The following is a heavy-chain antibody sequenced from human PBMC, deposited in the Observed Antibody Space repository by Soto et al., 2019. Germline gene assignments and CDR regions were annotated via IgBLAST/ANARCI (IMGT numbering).Heavy chain of an antibody. CDR3: IQSRCGGDCLQSYASHYYYGMDV. D-gene: IGHD2-21*02. CDR1: GFSLSTSGVG. Sequence: QITLKESGTTLVKTTQTLTLTCTFSGFSLSTSGVGVGWIRQPPGKALEWLALIYWDDDKRYSPSPRSRLTISKDSSKNQVVLTMTNMDPVDTATYYCIQSRCGGDCLQSYASHYYYGMDVWGQGTTVTVSS. J-gene: IGHJ6*02. V-gene: IGHV2-5*02. CDR2: IYWDDDK.